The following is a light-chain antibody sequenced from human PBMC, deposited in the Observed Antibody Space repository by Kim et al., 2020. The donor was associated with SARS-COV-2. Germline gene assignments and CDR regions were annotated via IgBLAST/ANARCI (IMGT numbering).Light chain of an antibody. Sequence: APGKAARITCGGNNIGSKSVHWCQQKPGQAPVLVIYYDSDRPSGIPERFSGSNSANTATLTISRVEAGDEADYYCQVWDSDSDHWVFGGGTQLTVL. CDR3: QVWDSDSDHWV. J-gene: IGLJ3*02. V-gene: IGLV3-21*04. CDR1: NIGSKS. CDR2: YDS.